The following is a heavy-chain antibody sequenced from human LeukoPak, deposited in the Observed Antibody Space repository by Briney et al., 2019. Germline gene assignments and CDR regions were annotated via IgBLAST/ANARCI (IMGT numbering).Heavy chain of an antibody. Sequence: GGSLRLSCAASGFTFSSYAMSWVRQAPGRGLEWVSAISGSGGSTYYADSVKGRFTISRDNSKNTLYLQMNSLRAEDTAVYYCAKGHHSGYIQGDYWGQGTLVTVSS. J-gene: IGHJ4*02. CDR2: ISGSGGST. CDR3: AKGHHSGYIQGDY. CDR1: GFTFSSYA. V-gene: IGHV3-23*01. D-gene: IGHD5-12*01.